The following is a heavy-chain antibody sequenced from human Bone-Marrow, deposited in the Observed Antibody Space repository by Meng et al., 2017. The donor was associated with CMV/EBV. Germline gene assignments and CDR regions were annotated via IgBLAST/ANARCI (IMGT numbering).Heavy chain of an antibody. CDR3: ARDISYSGDRNWFDP. D-gene: IGHD1-26*01. V-gene: IGHV1-18*01. CDR2: ISTYNGNT. CDR1: GYTFINFG. Sequence: ASVKVSCKASGYTFINFGFSWVRQAPGQGLQWMGWISTYNGNTNYAQRLQGRVTLTTDTSTSTAYMELRSLRSDDTAVYYCARDISYSGDRNWFDPWGQGTLVTVSS. J-gene: IGHJ5*02.